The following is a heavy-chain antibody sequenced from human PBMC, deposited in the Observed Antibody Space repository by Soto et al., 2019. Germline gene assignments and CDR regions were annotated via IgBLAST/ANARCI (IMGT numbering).Heavy chain of an antibody. V-gene: IGHV3-7*01. CDR3: ARDRGFSCFDL. CDR1: GFTFSDSW. J-gene: IGHJ5*01. CDR2: TVPDGSER. D-gene: IGHD3-10*01. Sequence: EVQLVESGGGLVQPGGSLRLSCAASGFTFSDSWMNWVRQAPGKGLEWVASTVPDGSERYYVDSVKGRFTISRDNTKTSRYLQMNSLRADDTAIYYCARDRGFSCFDLWGQGTLVTVSS.